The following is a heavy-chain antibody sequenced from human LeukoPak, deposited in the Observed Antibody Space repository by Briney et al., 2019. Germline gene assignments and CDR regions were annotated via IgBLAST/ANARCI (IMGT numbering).Heavy chain of an antibody. J-gene: IGHJ4*02. CDR2: ISGSGGST. D-gene: IGHD3-10*01. CDR1: GFTFSNYA. CDR3: AKQAGGSGSYYYY. V-gene: IGHV3-23*01. Sequence: GGSLRLSCAASGFTFSNYAMTWVRQAPGKGLEWVSAISGSGGSTYYADSVKGRFTISRDNSKNTLYLQMSSLRAEDAAVYYCAKQAGGSGSYYYYWGQGTLVTVSS.